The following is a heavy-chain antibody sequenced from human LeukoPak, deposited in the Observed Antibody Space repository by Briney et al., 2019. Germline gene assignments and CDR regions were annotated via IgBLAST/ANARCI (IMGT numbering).Heavy chain of an antibody. D-gene: IGHD5-12*01. CDR1: GGSISSYY. V-gene: IGHV4-59*01. Sequence: PSETLSLTCTVSGGSISSYYWSRIRQPPGKGLEWIGYIYYSGSTNYNPSLKSRVTISVDTSKNQFSLKLSSVTAADTAVYYCARGVYSGYDRDGMDVWGQGTTVTVSS. CDR3: ARGVYSGYDRDGMDV. CDR2: IYYSGST. J-gene: IGHJ6*02.